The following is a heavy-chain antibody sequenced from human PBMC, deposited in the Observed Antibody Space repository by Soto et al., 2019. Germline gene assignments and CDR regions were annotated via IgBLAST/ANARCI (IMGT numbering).Heavy chain of an antibody. J-gene: IGHJ5*02. Sequence: PSETLSLTCAVYGGSFSGYYWSWIRQPPGKGLEWIGEINHSGSTNYNPSLKSRVTISVDTSKNQFSLKLSSVTAADTAVYYCARGRGQRGWFDPWGQGTLVTVSS. V-gene: IGHV4-34*01. CDR1: GGSFSGYY. CDR2: INHSGST. CDR3: ARGRGQRGWFDP. D-gene: IGHD6-25*01.